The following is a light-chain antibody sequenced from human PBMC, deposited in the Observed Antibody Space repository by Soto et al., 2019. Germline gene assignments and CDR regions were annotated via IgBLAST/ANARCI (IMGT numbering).Light chain of an antibody. Sequence: NFMLTQPHSVSESPGKTVIISCTRSSGSIASNYVQWYQQRPGSSPTTVIYEDNQRPSGGPDRFSGSIDSSSNSASLAISGLETEDEADYFYQSYDATNQVFGGGTKLTVL. CDR1: SGSIASNY. V-gene: IGLV6-57*01. CDR2: EDN. J-gene: IGLJ3*02. CDR3: QSYDATNQV.